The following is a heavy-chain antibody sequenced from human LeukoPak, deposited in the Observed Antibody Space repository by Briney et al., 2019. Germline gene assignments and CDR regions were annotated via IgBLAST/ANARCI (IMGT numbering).Heavy chain of an antibody. Sequence: PGGSLRLSSAASGFTFSSYSMNWVRQAPGKGLEWVSSISSSSSYIYYADSVKGRFTISRDNSKNTLYLQMNSLRAEDTAVYYCARVSRRGSGWYVAFDYWGQGTLVTVSS. CDR1: GFTFSSYS. CDR2: ISSSSSYI. V-gene: IGHV3-21*01. J-gene: IGHJ4*02. CDR3: ARVSRRGSGWYVAFDY. D-gene: IGHD6-19*01.